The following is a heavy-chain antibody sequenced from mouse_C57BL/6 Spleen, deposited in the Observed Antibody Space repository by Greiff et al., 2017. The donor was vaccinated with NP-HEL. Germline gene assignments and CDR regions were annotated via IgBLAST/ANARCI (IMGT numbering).Heavy chain of an antibody. CDR2: INPNNGGT. V-gene: IGHV1-18*01. CDR3: ARGNYYGSRKDFDY. Sequence: VQLQQSGPELVKPGASVKIPCKASGYTFTDYNMDWVKQSPGKSLEWIGDINPNNGGTIYNQKFKGKATLTVDKSSSTAYMELRSLTSEDTAVYYCARGNYYGSRKDFDYWGQGTTLTVSS. J-gene: IGHJ2*01. CDR1: GYTFTDYN. D-gene: IGHD1-1*01.